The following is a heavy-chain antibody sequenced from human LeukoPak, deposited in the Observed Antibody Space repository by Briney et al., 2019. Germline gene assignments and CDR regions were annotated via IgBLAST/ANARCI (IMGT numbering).Heavy chain of an antibody. CDR1: GFTFSSYG. D-gene: IGHD2-2*01. CDR2: IWYDGSNK. CDR3: ARDGEYCSSTSCFVDYYYGMDV. J-gene: IGHJ6*02. Sequence: GGSLRLSCAASGFTFSSYGMHWVRQAPGKGLEWVAVIWYDGSNKYYADSVKGRFTISRDNSKNTLYLQMNSLRAEDTAVYYCARDGEYCSSTSCFVDYYYGMDVWGQGTTVTVSS. V-gene: IGHV3-33*01.